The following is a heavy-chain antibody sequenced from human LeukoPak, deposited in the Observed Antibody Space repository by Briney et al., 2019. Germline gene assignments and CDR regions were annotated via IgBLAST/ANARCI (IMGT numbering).Heavy chain of an antibody. J-gene: IGHJ4*02. V-gene: IGHV3-66*01. CDR1: GFTVSSNY. Sequence: GGSLRLSSAASGFTVSSNYMSWVRQAPGKGLEWVSVIYSGGSTYYADSVKGRFTISRDNSKNTLYLQMNSLRAEDTAVYYCARSGLGEDYFDYWGQGTLVTVSS. CDR2: IYSGGST. CDR3: ARSGLGEDYFDY. D-gene: IGHD3-16*01.